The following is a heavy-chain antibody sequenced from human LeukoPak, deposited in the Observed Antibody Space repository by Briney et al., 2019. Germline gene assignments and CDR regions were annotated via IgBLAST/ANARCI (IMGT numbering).Heavy chain of an antibody. Sequence: SETLSLTCAVYIESFSGYYWNWIRQTPGKGLEWIGEISDSGTTNINPSLRRRVSLSVDTSINQFSLDMRSMTAADTGVYYCARGQGITLIKVGKNWFDPWSQGTPVIVSP. J-gene: IGHJ5*02. D-gene: IGHD3-22*01. V-gene: IGHV4-34*01. CDR3: ARGQGITLIKVGKNWFDP. CDR1: IESFSGYY. CDR2: ISDSGTT.